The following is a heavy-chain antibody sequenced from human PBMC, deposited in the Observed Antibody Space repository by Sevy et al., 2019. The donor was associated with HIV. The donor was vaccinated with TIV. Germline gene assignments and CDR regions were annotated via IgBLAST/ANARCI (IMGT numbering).Heavy chain of an antibody. CDR3: ARDEDTAMVKWSYDYYYGMDV. D-gene: IGHD5-18*01. J-gene: IGHJ6*02. CDR1: GGTFSSYA. Sequence: ASVKVSRKASGGTFSSYAISWVRQAPGQGLEWMGGIIPIFGTANYAQKFQDRVTITADESTSTAYMELSSLRSEDTAVYYCARDEDTAMVKWSYDYYYGMDVWGQGTTVTVSS. CDR2: IIPIFGTA. V-gene: IGHV1-69*13.